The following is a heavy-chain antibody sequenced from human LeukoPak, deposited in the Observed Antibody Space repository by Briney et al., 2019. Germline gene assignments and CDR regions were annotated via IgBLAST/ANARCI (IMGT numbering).Heavy chain of an antibody. CDR1: GGSISSYY. V-gene: IGHV3-23*01. CDR3: AKDISSSWSTYYFDY. CDR2: ISGSGGST. D-gene: IGHD6-13*01. J-gene: IGHJ4*02. Sequence: ETLSLTCTVSGGSISSYYWSWVRQAPGKGLEWVSAISGSGGSTYYADSVKGRFTISRDNSKNTLYLQMNSLRAEDTAVYYCAKDISSSWSTYYFDYWGQGTLVTVSS.